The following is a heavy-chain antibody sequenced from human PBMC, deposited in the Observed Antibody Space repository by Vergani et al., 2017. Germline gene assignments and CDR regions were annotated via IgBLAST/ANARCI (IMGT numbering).Heavy chain of an antibody. V-gene: IGHV1-18*01. Sequence: QVQLVQSGAEVKKPGASVKVSCKASGYTFTSYGISWVRQAPGQGLEWMGWISAYNGNTNYAQKLQGRVTMTTDTSTSTAYMELRSLRSDDTAVYYCASHLMGGDYYYYYCMDVWGQGTTVTVSS. J-gene: IGHJ6*02. D-gene: IGHD2-8*01. CDR3: ASHLMGGDYYYYYCMDV. CDR1: GYTFTSYG. CDR2: ISAYNGNT.